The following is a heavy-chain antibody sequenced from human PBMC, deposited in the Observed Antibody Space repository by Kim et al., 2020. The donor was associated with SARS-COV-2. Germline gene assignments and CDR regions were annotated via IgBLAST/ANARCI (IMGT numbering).Heavy chain of an antibody. CDR1: GFTFSAYS. V-gene: IGHV3-48*02. J-gene: IGHJ6*01. Sequence: GGSLRLSCEASGFTFSAYSLNWVRQAPGKGLEWVSYMNTRDTAVYADSVKGRFSISRDNARSSSFLQINSLRDDDTAVYYCARSKDFWSGWIDDYRGMDV. CDR3: ARSKDFWSGWIDDYRGMDV. D-gene: IGHD3-3*01. CDR2: MNTRDTAV.